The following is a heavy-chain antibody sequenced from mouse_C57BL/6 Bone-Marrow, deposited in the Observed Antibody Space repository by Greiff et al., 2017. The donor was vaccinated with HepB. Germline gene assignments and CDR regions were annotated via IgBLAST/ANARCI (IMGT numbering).Heavy chain of an antibody. CDR1: GYTFTSYG. CDR2: IYPRSGNT. D-gene: IGHD2-2*01. V-gene: IGHV1-81*01. Sequence: VQLQESGAELARPGALVKLSCKASGYTFTSYGISWVKQRTGQGLEWIGEIYPRSGNTYYNEKFKGKATLTADKSSSTAYMELRSLTSEDSAVYFCARERGYGPFAYWGQGTLVTVSA. CDR3: ARERGYGPFAY. J-gene: IGHJ3*01.